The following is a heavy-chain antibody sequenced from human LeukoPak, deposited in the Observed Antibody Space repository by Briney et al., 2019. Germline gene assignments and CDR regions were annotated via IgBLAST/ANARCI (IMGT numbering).Heavy chain of an antibody. J-gene: IGHJ4*02. D-gene: IGHD3-22*01. CDR2: IYYSGST. CDR1: GGSISSYY. V-gene: IGHV4-59*01. CDR3: ARVSPYYYDSSGSPPHFDY. Sequence: SETLSLTCTVSGGSISSYYWSWIRQPPGKGLEWIGYIYYSGSTNYNPSLKSRVTISVDTSKNQFSLKLSSVTAADTAVYYCARVSPYYYDSSGSPPHFDYWGQGTLVTVSS.